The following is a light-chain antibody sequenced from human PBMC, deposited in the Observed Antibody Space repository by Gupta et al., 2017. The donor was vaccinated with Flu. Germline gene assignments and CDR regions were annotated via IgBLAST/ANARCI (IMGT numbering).Light chain of an antibody. CDR2: DAS. Sequence: IVLTQSPATLSVSPGERATLSCRASQSVSSKLVWYQQKPGQTPRLLIYDASTRATGIPARFSGSGSGTEFTLTISSLQSEVSAVYYCQQYNNWPPGSFGQGTKLAI. V-gene: IGKV3-15*01. CDR3: QQYNNWPPGS. CDR1: QSVSSK. J-gene: IGKJ2*04.